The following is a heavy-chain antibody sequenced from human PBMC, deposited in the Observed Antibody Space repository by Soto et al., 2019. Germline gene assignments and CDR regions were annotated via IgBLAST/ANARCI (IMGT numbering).Heavy chain of an antibody. CDR2: IYWNDDK. CDR3: GHTWGLSFDS. V-gene: IGHV2-5*01. D-gene: IGHD3-16*01. Sequence: QITLKESGPTLVEPTQTLTLTCTYSGFSLRTTGVGVGWIRQPPGKALEWLGIIYWNDDKRYSPSQKTRFTLTIVISNTQVLLTTTNIHPVDTATYYCGHTWGLSFDSWGQGTLVIVSS. J-gene: IGHJ4*02. CDR1: GFSLRTTGVG.